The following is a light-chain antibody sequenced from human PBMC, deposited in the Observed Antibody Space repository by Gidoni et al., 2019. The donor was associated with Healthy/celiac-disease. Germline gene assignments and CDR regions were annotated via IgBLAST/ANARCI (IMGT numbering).Light chain of an antibody. CDR2: EVS. CDR1: SSDVGGYNY. V-gene: IGLV2-14*01. Sequence: QPALPQPASVSGSPGQSITIPCTGTSSDVGGYNYVSWYQQHPGKAPKRMSYEVSNRPSGVSNRFSGSKSGNKASRTISGLQAEDEADYYGSSETSSRTPVGFGGGTKLTVL. CDR3: SSETSSRTPVG. J-gene: IGLJ2*01.